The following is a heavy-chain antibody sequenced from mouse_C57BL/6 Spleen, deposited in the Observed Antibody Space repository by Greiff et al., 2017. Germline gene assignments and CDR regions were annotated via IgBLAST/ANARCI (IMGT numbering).Heavy chain of an antibody. V-gene: IGHV1-82*01. Sequence: VQLQQSGPELVKPGASVKISCKASGYAFSSSWMNWVKQRPGKGLEWIGRIYPGDGDTNYNGKFKGKATLTVDKSSSTAYMQLSSLTSEDSAVYYCASGGDKRGAYYFDYWGQGTTLTVSS. CDR3: ASGGDKRGAYYFDY. D-gene: IGHD3-2*01. CDR2: IYPGDGDT. CDR1: GYAFSSSW. J-gene: IGHJ2*01.